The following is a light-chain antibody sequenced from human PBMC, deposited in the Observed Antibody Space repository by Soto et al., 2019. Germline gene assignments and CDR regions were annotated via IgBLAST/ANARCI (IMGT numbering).Light chain of an antibody. Sequence: DIQMTQSPSTLSTSVGDRVTITCRASQSVDRWLAWYQQKPGKAPNLLIYKASTLQSAVPSRFSGSGSGTEFTLTNSSLQPCDFATYYCKQYKAYPLTFGGGTTVDIK. CDR2: KAS. CDR1: QSVDRW. V-gene: IGKV1-5*03. J-gene: IGKJ4*01. CDR3: KQYKAYPLT.